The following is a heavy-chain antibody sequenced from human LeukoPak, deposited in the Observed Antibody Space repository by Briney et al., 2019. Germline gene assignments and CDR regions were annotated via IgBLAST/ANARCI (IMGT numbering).Heavy chain of an antibody. D-gene: IGHD3-10*01. Sequence: GGSLRLSCAASGFTFSSYGMHWVRQAPGKGLEWVAVISYDGSNKYYADSVKGRFTISRDNSKNTLYLQMNSLRAEDTAVYYCARDLVLLWFGELSGPFDYWGQGTLVTVSS. CDR2: ISYDGSNK. J-gene: IGHJ4*02. CDR1: GFTFSSYG. V-gene: IGHV3-30*03. CDR3: ARDLVLLWFGELSGPFDY.